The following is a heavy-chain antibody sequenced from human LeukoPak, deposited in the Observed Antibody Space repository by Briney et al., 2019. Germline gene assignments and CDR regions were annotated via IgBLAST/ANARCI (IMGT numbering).Heavy chain of an antibody. CDR2: INSRSNYI. D-gene: IGHD6-19*01. Sequence: GGSLRLSCAASGFTFSSYSMNWVRQAPGKGLEWVSSINSRSNYIYYADSLKGRFTVSRDNAKNSLFLQMNSLRAEDTAVYYCAREDGSGWHFFDYWGQGTLVTVPS. CDR3: AREDGSGWHFFDY. V-gene: IGHV3-21*01. CDR1: GFTFSSYS. J-gene: IGHJ4*02.